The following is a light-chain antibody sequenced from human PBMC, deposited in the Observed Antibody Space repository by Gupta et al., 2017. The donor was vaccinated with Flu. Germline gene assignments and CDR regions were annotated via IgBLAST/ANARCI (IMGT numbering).Light chain of an antibody. Sequence: QPVLTQPPSVSGAPGQRATNACTGSTSNIGAGYDVHWYQHFPGAAPKVLIFDTTRRPSGVPDRFSASKSGTSASLAIAGLQAEDEADYYCQSYDISLSGPIFGGGTKLTVL. CDR1: TSNIGAGYD. CDR2: DTT. V-gene: IGLV1-40*01. CDR3: QSYDISLSGPI. J-gene: IGLJ2*01.